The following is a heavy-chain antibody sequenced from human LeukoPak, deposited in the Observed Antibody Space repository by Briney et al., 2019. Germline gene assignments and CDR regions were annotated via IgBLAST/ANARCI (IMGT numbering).Heavy chain of an antibody. D-gene: IGHD3-16*01. V-gene: IGHV3-23*01. J-gene: IGHJ3*02. CDR3: AKEAPERGSYAFDM. CDR2: ISGSGGST. Sequence: PAGSLRLSCAASGFTFNSYAMTWVRQAPGKGLEWVSDISGSGGSTYYSDSVKGRFTISRDNSKSTLYLQMNSLRREDTAVYYCAKEAPERGSYAFDMWGQGTMVTVSS. CDR1: GFTFNSYA.